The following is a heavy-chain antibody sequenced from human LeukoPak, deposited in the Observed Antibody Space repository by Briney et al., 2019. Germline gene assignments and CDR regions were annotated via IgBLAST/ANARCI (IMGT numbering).Heavy chain of an antibody. CDR2: IIPIFGTA. D-gene: IGHD6-13*01. J-gene: IGHJ4*02. V-gene: IGHV1-69*01. CDR3: AKPAPHAKYSSSPFDY. Sequence: ASVKVSCKASGGTFSSYAISWVRQAPGQGLERMGGIIPIFGTANYAQKFQGRVTITADESTSTAYMELSSLRSEDTAVYYCAKPAPHAKYSSSPFDYWGQGTLVTVSS. CDR1: GGTFSSYA.